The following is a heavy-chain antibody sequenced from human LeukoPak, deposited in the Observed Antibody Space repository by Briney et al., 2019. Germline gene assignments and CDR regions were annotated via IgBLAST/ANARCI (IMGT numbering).Heavy chain of an antibody. CDR2: IHHMGST. J-gene: IGHJ4*02. CDR1: GGSISSYY. Sequence: PSETLSLTCTVSGGSISSYYWSWIRQPPGKGLEWIGYIHHMGSTNYKPSLKSRVTISVDTSKNQFSLKLSSVTAADTAVYYCARHTYYYDSSGYYYGHLFDYWGQGTLVTVSS. V-gene: IGHV4-59*08. CDR3: ARHTYYYDSSGYYYGHLFDY. D-gene: IGHD3-22*01.